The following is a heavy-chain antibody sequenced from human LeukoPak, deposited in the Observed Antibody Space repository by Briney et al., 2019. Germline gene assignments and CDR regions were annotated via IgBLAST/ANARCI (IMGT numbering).Heavy chain of an antibody. Sequence: PGGSLRLSCVGALGSHWMGWVRQAPGKGLEWVANIKEDGSQKYYMDSVEGRFTISRDNAKSSLFLQMNNPRVEDTAVYYCTRDQTWGQGTLVTVST. CDR3: TRDQT. CDR2: IKEDGSQK. V-gene: IGHV3-7*01. CDR1: LGSHW. J-gene: IGHJ4*02.